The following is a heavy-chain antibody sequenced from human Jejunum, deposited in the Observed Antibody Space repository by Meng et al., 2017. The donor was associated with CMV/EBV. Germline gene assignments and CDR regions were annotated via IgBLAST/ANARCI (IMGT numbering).Heavy chain of an antibody. D-gene: IGHD3-9*01. CDR1: FSTYT. CDR3: ACGNLPHRLDFYYGMDV. J-gene: IGHJ6*02. CDR2: ISGISSYI. Sequence: FSTYTMIWVRPAPGKGLEWVSSISGISSYIDYADPVRGRFTISRDNDKNSLYLQMTSLRAEDTAVYYCACGNLPHRLDFYYGMDVWGQGTSVTVSS. V-gene: IGHV3-21*01.